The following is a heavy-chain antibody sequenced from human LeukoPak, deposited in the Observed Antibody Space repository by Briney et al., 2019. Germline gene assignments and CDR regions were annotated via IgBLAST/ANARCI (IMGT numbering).Heavy chain of an antibody. Sequence: SETLSLTCTVSTGSINSGSYYWSWIRQPAGKGLEWIGRIYTSGSTNYNPSLEGRVTMSVDTSKNQFSLKLSSVTAADTAVYYCARDRDYGDYFDYWGQGTLVTVSS. D-gene: IGHD4-17*01. CDR1: TGSINSGSYY. J-gene: IGHJ4*02. V-gene: IGHV4-61*02. CDR2: IYTSGST. CDR3: ARDRDYGDYFDY.